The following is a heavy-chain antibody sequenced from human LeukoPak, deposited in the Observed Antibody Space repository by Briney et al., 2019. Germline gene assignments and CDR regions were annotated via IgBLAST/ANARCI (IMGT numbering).Heavy chain of an antibody. V-gene: IGHV4-59*01. J-gene: IGHJ4*02. CDR2: IYSTGTS. CDR1: GDLLSDYK. D-gene: IGHD3-3*01. CDR3: ARFWSGFDY. Sequence: SETLSLTCFVSGDLLSDYKWTWVRQSPGEGLEWIGYIYSTGTSNYNPSFRSRVTISIDTSRKQLSLKLTSVTAVDTAFYYCARFWSGFDYWGRGTLVTVSP.